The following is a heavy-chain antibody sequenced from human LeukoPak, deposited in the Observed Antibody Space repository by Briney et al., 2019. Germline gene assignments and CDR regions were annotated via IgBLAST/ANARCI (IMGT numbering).Heavy chain of an antibody. J-gene: IGHJ4*02. Sequence: SETLSLTCIVSGGSISSYYWSWLRQPPGKGLECIGYIYYSGSTNYNPSLKSRVTISVDPSKNQFSLKLSSVTAADTAVYYCARLPPIVGATTAFDYWGQGTLVTVSS. CDR3: ARLPPIVGATTAFDY. V-gene: IGHV4-59*08. CDR1: GGSISSYY. D-gene: IGHD1-26*01. CDR2: IYYSGST.